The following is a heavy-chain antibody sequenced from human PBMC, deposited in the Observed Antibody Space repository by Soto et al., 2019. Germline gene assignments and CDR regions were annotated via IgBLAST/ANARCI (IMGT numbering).Heavy chain of an antibody. D-gene: IGHD2-21*01. CDR3: AKEIALVLNASPFDY. CDR2: IIGSGVNT. Sequence: VGSLSLSCEASGFTFSTYAMNWVRQAPGKGREWVSGIIGSGVNTYHAESVKGRFTIARDNSKNTLYLQMNSLRAEDTAVYYCAKEIALVLNASPFDYWGQGALVTVSS. V-gene: IGHV3-23*01. J-gene: IGHJ4*02. CDR1: GFTFSTYA.